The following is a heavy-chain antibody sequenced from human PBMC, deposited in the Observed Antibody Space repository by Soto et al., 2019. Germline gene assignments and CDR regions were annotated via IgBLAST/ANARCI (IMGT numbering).Heavy chain of an antibody. J-gene: IGHJ4*02. CDR2: IKSKTDGGTT. CDR3: TASELNYYDSSGYYY. Sequence: EVQLVESGGGLVKPGGSLRLSCAASGFTFSNAWMNWVRQAPGKGLEWVGLIKSKTDGGTTDYAAPVKGRFTISRDDSKNTLYLQMNSLKTEDTAVYYCTASELNYYDSSGYYYWGQGTLVTVSS. CDR1: GFTFSNAW. V-gene: IGHV3-15*07. D-gene: IGHD3-22*01.